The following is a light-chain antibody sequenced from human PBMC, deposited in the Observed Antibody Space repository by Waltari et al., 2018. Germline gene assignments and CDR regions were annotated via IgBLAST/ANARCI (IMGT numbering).Light chain of an antibody. Sequence: EIQMTQSPSSLSASVGDRVTITCRASHGISNLLAWYQQKPGKVPKLLIYGASILQSGVPSRFSGSGSGTDFTLTISSLQPEDVATYYCQRYQSAPYTFGQGTKLEIK. CDR1: HGISNL. CDR2: GAS. V-gene: IGKV1-27*01. CDR3: QRYQSAPYT. J-gene: IGKJ2*01.